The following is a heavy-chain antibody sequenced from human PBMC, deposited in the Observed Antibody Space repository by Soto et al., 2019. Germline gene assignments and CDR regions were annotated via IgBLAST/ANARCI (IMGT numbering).Heavy chain of an antibody. V-gene: IGHV4-61*01. CDR1: GGSFKSGSYS. D-gene: IGHD5-12*01. Sequence: SETLSLTCTVSGGSFKSGSYSWSWIRQPPGKGLEWIGYVYHTGRTSYNPSLKSRVSISMDTSKNQFSLNLDPVDTATYFCARIERYSTYEYFDFWGQGTLVTVSS. J-gene: IGHJ4*02. CDR2: VYHTGRT. CDR3: ARIERYSTYEYFDF.